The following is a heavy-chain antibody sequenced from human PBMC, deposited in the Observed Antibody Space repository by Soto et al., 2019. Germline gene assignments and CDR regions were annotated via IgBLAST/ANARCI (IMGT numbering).Heavy chain of an antibody. CDR3: ARDPSSKNGMDV. V-gene: IGHV3-33*01. J-gene: IGHJ6*02. Sequence: QVQLVESGGGVVQPGRSLRLSCAASGFTFCSYGMHWVRQAPGKGLEWVAVIWYDGSNKYYADSVKGRFTISRDNSMNTLYLQMNSLRAEDTAVYYCARDPSSKNGMDVWGQGTTVTVSS. CDR1: GFTFCSYG. CDR2: IWYDGSNK.